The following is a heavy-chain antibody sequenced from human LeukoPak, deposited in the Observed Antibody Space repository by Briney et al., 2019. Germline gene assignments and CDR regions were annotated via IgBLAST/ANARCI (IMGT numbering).Heavy chain of an antibody. CDR2: ISSSSSYI. J-gene: IGHJ4*02. D-gene: IGHD6-13*01. CDR3: AREADDSSSWFDY. CDR1: GFTFGSYS. V-gene: IGHV3-21*01. Sequence: PGGSLRLSCAASGFTFGSYSMNWVRQAPGKGLEWDSSISSSSSYIYYADSVKGRFTISRDNAKNSLYLQMNSLRAEDTAVYYCAREADDSSSWFDYWGQGTLVTVSS.